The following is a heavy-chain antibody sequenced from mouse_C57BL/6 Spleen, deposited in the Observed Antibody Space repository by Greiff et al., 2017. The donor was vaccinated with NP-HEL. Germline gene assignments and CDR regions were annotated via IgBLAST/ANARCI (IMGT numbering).Heavy chain of an antibody. CDR1: GYAFSSSW. CDR3: AVVEGD. V-gene: IGHV1-82*01. J-gene: IGHJ2*01. CDR2: INPGDGDT. D-gene: IGHD3-3*01. Sequence: VQLQQSGPELVKPGASVKLSCKASGYAFSSSWMNWVKQRPGKGLEWIGRINPGDGDTNYNGKFKSKATLTADKSSSTAYMQLSSLTSEDSAVYFCAVVEGDWGKGTTLTASS.